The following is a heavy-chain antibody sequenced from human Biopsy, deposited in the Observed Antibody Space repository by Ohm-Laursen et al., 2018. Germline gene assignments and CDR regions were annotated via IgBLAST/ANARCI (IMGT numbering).Heavy chain of an antibody. CDR1: GYTFAGYY. CDR3: ARNTGWYGDLYYFDY. Sequence: VATVKISCKASGYTFAGYYLHWARQAPGQGLEWMGMINPSGSTTSYPQIFQGRVTMTRDTSKSTVYMELSSLRSADTAVYFCARNTGWYGDLYYFDYWGQGTLVTVSS. V-gene: IGHV1-46*01. J-gene: IGHJ4*02. D-gene: IGHD6-19*01. CDR2: INPSGSTT.